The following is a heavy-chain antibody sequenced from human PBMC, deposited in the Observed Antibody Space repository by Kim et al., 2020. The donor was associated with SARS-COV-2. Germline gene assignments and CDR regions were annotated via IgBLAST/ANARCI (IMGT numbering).Heavy chain of an antibody. CDR2: IYYSGST. CDR1: GGSISSSSYY. J-gene: IGHJ6*02. CDR3: ARRALTMVRGVDFGMDV. D-gene: IGHD3-10*01. Sequence: SETLSLTCTVSGGSISSSSYYWGWIRQPPGKGLEWIGSIYYSGSTYYNPSLKSRVTISVDTSKNQFSLKLSSVTAADTAVYYCARRALTMVRGVDFGMDVWGQGTTVTVSS. V-gene: IGHV4-39*01.